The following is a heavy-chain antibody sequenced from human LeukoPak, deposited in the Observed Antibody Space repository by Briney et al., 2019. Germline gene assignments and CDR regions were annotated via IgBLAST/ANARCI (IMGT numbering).Heavy chain of an antibody. V-gene: IGHV3-21*04. Sequence: GGSLRLSCAASGFTFSSYGMNWVRQAPGKGLEWVSSISSSSSYIYYADSVKGRFTISRDNAKNSLYLQMNSLRAEDTALYFCARNIAAAGTVFSFFYYMDVXGKGTTVTVX. CDR3: ARNIAAAGTVFSFFYYMDV. J-gene: IGHJ6*03. CDR2: ISSSSSYI. CDR1: GFTFSSYG. D-gene: IGHD6-13*01.